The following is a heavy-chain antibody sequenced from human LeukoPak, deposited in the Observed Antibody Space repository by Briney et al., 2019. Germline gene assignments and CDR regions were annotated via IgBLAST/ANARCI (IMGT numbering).Heavy chain of an antibody. CDR2: IYHSGST. Sequence: PSETLSLTCTVSGGSISSGGYYWSWIRQPPGKGLEWIGYIYHSGSTYYNPSLKSRVTISVDRSKNQFSLKLSSVTAADTAVYYCARDHSSSFEWGQGALVTVSS. V-gene: IGHV4-30-2*01. D-gene: IGHD6-13*01. CDR3: ARDHSSSFE. CDR1: GGSISSGGYY. J-gene: IGHJ4*02.